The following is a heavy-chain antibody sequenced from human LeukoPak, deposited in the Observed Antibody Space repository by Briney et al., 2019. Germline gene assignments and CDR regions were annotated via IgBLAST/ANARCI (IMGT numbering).Heavy chain of an antibody. CDR1: GFSFSRYN. D-gene: IGHD3-22*01. J-gene: IGHJ4*02. CDR2: ISSSPSYI. CDR3: AKDPTHYRVWDYYETIGLSY. V-gene: IGHV3-21*01. Sequence: GGSLRLSCAASGFSFSRYNMNWVRQAPGKGLEWVSSISSSPSYIYYADSVKGRFTISRDNSKNTLNLQMNSLRAEDTAVYYCAKDPTHYRVWDYYETIGLSYWGQGTLVTVSS.